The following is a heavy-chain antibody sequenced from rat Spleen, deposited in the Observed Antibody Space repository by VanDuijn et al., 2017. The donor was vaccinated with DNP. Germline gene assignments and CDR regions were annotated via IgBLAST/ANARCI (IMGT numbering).Heavy chain of an antibody. V-gene: IGHV5S10*01. CDR2: IIYDGSST. D-gene: IGHD1-6*01. J-gene: IGHJ3*01. Sequence: EVQLVESGGGLVQPGNSLKLSCAASGFTFSDYAMAWVRQSPKKGLEWVATIIYDGSSTYYRDSVRGRFTVSRDNAKSTLYLQMDSLRSEDTATYYCATHQGVRIITPYNWFAYWGQGTLVTVSS. CDR3: ATHQGVRIITPYNWFAY. CDR1: GFTFSDYA.